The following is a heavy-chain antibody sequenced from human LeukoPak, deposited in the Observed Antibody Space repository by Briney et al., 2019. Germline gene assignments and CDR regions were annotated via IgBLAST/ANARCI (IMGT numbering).Heavy chain of an antibody. CDR3: ARQTVDWELLPWSAFDI. D-gene: IGHD1-26*01. V-gene: IGHV1-46*04. J-gene: IGHJ3*02. Sequence: ASVKVSCKASGYTFTTYYMHWVRQAPGQGLEWMVIINPSGGSTTYAQKLQGSVTMTRDTSTNIVYLLLLSLRSEDTAVYYCARQTVDWELLPWSAFDIWGQGTMVTVS. CDR2: INPSGGST. CDR1: GYTFTTYY.